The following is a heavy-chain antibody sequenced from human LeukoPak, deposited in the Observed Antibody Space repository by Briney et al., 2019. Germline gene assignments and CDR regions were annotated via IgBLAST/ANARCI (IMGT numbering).Heavy chain of an antibody. Sequence: GGSLRLSCAASGFTFSNAWMSWVRQAPGKGLEWVGRIKSKTDGGTTDYAAPVKGRFTISRDDSKNTLYLQMNSLKTEDTAVYYCAASYYDSSGYRAWGQGTLVTVSS. V-gene: IGHV3-15*01. CDR3: AASYYDSSGYRA. D-gene: IGHD3-22*01. CDR1: GFTFSNAW. J-gene: IGHJ5*02. CDR2: IKSKTDGGTT.